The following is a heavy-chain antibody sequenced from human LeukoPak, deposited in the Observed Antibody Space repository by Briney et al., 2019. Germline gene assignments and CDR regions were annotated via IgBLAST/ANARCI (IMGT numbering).Heavy chain of an antibody. J-gene: IGHJ4*02. CDR2: FDPEDGET. CDR3: ATLSNWNHGDY. D-gene: IGHD1-14*01. V-gene: IGHV1-24*01. CDR1: GYTLTELS. Sequence: GASVKVSCKVSGYTLTELSMHWVRQAPGKGLEWMGGFDPEDGETIYAQKFQGGVTMTEATSTDTAYMELSSLRSEDTAVYYCATLSNWNHGDYWGQGTLVTVSS.